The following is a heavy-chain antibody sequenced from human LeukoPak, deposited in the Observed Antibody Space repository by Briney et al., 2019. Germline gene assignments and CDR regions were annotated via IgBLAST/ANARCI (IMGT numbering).Heavy chain of an antibody. CDR2: IKSKTDGRTT. J-gene: IGHJ4*02. V-gene: IGHV3-15*07. Sequence: GGSLRLSCAASGFTFSNAWMNWVRQAPGKGLEWVGRIKSKTDGRTTDYAAPVKGRFTISRDDSKNTLYLQMNSLKTEDTAVYYCARDDGGQGDYWGQGTLVTVSS. CDR1: GFTFSNAW. CDR3: ARDDGGQGDY. D-gene: IGHD2-15*01.